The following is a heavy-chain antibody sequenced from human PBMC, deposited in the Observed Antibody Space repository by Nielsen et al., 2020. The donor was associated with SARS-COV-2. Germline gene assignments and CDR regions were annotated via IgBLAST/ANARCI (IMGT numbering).Heavy chain of an antibody. Sequence: GESLKISCAASGFTFSSYEMNWVRQAPGKGLEWVANIKQDGSEKYYVDSVKGRFTISRDNAKNSLYLQMNSLRAEDTAVYYCARIHSGSGWYFDYWGQGTLVTVSS. CDR2: IKQDGSEK. V-gene: IGHV3-7*01. CDR3: ARIHSGSGWYFDY. J-gene: IGHJ4*02. CDR1: GFTFSSYE. D-gene: IGHD6-19*01.